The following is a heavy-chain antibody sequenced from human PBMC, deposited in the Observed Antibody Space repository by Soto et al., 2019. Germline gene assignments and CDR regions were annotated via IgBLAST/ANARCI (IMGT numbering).Heavy chain of an antibody. CDR1: GGTFSNYA. J-gene: IGHJ4*02. V-gene: IGHV1-69*13. Sequence: SVKVSCKASGGTFSNYAISWVRQAPGQGLEWMGVIILPFGTPNYAQTFQGRVTITADESMTTAYMELRSLTYDDTAMYYCARDFTGWPPDGVDYWGQGTQVTVSS. CDR2: IILPFGTP. CDR3: ARDFTGWPPDGVDY. D-gene: IGHD3-16*01.